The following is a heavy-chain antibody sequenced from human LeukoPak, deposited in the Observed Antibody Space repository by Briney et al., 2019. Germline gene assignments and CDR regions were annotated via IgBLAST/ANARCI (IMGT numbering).Heavy chain of an antibody. CDR2: VYYNGLT. J-gene: IGHJ4*02. CDR1: GGSISPHY. D-gene: IGHD4-17*01. Sequence: SETLSLTCTVSGGSISPHYWTWIRQTPGKGLEWIGYVYYNGLTSYNASLRSRLVLSVDTARNQVSLKLTSVTAADTAVYYCTRERSTVTFDYWGQGTLVTVSS. V-gene: IGHV4-59*11. CDR3: TRERSTVTFDY.